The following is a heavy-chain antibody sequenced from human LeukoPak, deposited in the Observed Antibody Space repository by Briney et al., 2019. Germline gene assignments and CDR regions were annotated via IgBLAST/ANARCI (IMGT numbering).Heavy chain of an antibody. V-gene: IGHV1-2*04. Sequence: ASVKVSCKASGYTFTGYYMHWVRQAPGQGLEWMGWINPNSGGTNYAQKFQGWVTMTRDTSISTAYMEPSRLRSDDTAVYYCARGGDILTGVPWFDPWGQGTLVTVSS. D-gene: IGHD3-9*01. J-gene: IGHJ5*02. CDR1: GYTFTGYY. CDR2: INPNSGGT. CDR3: ARGGDILTGVPWFDP.